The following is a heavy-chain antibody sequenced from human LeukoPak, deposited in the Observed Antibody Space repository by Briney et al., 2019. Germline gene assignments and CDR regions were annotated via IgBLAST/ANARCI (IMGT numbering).Heavy chain of an antibody. CDR2: IYHSGST. CDR3: AAGTDYFDY. Sequence: SETLSLTCAVSGSSISSGGYSWSWIRQPPGKGLEWIGYIYHSGSTYYNPSLKSRVTISVDRSKNQFSLKLSSVTAADTAVYYCAAGTDYFDYWGQGTLVTVSS. V-gene: IGHV4-30-2*01. J-gene: IGHJ4*02. D-gene: IGHD1/OR15-1a*01. CDR1: GSSISSGGYS.